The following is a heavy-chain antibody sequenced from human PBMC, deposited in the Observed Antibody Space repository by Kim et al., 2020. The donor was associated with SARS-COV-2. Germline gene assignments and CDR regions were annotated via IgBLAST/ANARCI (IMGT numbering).Heavy chain of an antibody. Sequence: TYYPGSVRGRYTITRENAKNSLYLQMNGLRAGDTDVYYCARARGDDAFDIWGRGTMVTVSS. V-gene: IGHV3-13*01. J-gene: IGHJ3*02. D-gene: IGHD3-16*01. CDR2: T. CDR3: ARARGDDAFDI.